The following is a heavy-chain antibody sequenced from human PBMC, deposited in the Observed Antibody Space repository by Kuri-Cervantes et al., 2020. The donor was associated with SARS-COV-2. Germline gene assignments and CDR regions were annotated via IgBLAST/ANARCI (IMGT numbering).Heavy chain of an antibody. CDR1: GYTFTSYD. CDR3: ARAPRGYHLLWSLFDP. CDR2: IIPVFGTT. V-gene: IGHV1-69*13. J-gene: IGHJ5*02. Sequence: SVKVSCKASGYTFTSYDINWVRQATGQGLEWMGGIIPVFGTTNSARRFHDRINITADEATNIVYLELTNLTSEDTAIYYCARAPRGYHLLWSLFDPWSQGTQVTVSS. D-gene: IGHD2-21*01.